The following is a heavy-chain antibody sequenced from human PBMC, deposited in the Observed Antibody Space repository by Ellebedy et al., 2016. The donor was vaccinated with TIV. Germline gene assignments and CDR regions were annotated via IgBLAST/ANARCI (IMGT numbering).Heavy chain of an antibody. Sequence: AASVKVSCKASGYPFSDYYIEWVRQAPGQGLEWMGIISPNGVTPTYAPRLQGRVTMTSDPSTNTVYMELTSLRSEDTAIYYCARDTGRIAAAGLDLWGQGTLVTVSS. CDR3: ARDTGRIAAAGLDL. V-gene: IGHV1-46*04. CDR1: GYPFSDYY. D-gene: IGHD6-25*01. J-gene: IGHJ5*02. CDR2: ISPNGVTP.